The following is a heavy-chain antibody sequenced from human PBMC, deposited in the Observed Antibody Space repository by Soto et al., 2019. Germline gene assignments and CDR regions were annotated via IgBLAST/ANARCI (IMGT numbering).Heavy chain of an antibody. CDR1: GCTFSSYS. J-gene: IGHJ6*02. D-gene: IGHD6-19*01. V-gene: IGHV3-48*02. CDR2: ISSSSSTI. Sequence: GGSLRLSCAASGCTFSSYSMNWVRQAPGKGLEWVSYISSSSSTIYYADSVKGRFTISRDNAKNSLYLQMNSLRDEDTAVYYCARDLKGAAVAGNYYYYGMDVWGQGTTVTVSS. CDR3: ARDLKGAAVAGNYYYYGMDV.